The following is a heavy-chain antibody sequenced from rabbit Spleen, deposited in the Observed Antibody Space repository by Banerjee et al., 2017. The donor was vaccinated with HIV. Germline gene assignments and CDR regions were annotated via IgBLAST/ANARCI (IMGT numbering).Heavy chain of an antibody. CDR3: ARGGYGGGDYFNL. CDR2: IYADSSGST. Sequence: QSLEESGGDLVKPEGSLTLTCTASGFSFSSSYYMCWVRQAPEKGPEWIACIYADSSGSTAYASWAKGRFTISKTSSTTVTLEMTSLTAADTATYFCARGGYGGGDYFNLWGQGTLVTVS. J-gene: IGHJ4*01. V-gene: IGHV1S40*01. CDR1: GFSFSSSYY. D-gene: IGHD4-2*01.